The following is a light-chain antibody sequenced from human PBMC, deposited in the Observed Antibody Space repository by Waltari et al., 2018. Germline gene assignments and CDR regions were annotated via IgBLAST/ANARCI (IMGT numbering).Light chain of an antibody. CDR2: ANN. Sequence: QSVVTQPPSASGTPGQRVTLSCSGSHSNIERDILNSYQQFPGTAPKLLIYANNQRPSGVPGRFSASRSGTSASLVISGLQSEDEADYYCATWDASLDTWVFGGGTKVTVL. V-gene: IGLV1-44*01. CDR3: ATWDASLDTWV. J-gene: IGLJ3*02. CDR1: HSNIERDI.